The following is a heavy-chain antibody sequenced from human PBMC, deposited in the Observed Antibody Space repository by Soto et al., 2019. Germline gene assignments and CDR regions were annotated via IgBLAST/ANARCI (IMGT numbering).Heavy chain of an antibody. CDR3: GRGGFSTNWRFDY. J-gene: IGHJ4*02. CDR2: IWFDGATK. V-gene: IGHV3-33*01. CDR1: GFTFSDYA. D-gene: IGHD6-13*01. Sequence: QVKLVESGGGVVQPGRSLRLSCAASGFTFSDYAMHWVRQAPGKGLEWVASIWFDGATKYYADSVKGRFTISRDNSKNPVYLQMNSLRAEDSALYHCGRGGFSTNWRFDYWGQGTLVAVSS.